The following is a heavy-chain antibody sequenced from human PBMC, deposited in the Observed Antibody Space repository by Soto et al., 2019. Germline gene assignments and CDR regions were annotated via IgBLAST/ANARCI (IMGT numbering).Heavy chain of an antibody. J-gene: IGHJ4*02. CDR1: GYTFTSYY. CDR3: ARAPTVNYYVDH. V-gene: IGHV1-46*01. Sequence: QVQLVQSGAEVKKPGASVKVSCKASGYTFTSYYIHWVRQAPGQGLAWMGIINPGSGTTSYAQKFQGRGTMTRDTSTSTVYMELSSLRSEDTAVYYCARAPTVNYYVDHWGQGTLVTVSS. CDR2: INPGSGTT. D-gene: IGHD4-17*01.